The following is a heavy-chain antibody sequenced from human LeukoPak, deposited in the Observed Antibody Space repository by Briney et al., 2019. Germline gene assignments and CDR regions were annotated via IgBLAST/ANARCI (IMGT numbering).Heavy chain of an antibody. CDR2: AHASGKS. CDR3: ATGGALGELAILT. D-gene: IGHD3-16*01. Sequence: SESLSLTCNVSGGFMSGFFWNCLRQPAGKGLEWIGRAHASGKSNYNPSFKTRVTMSVDTSKSQISLRLNSMTAADTAVYYCATGGALGELAILTWGQGTLVSVSS. J-gene: IGHJ1*01. CDR1: GGFMSGFF. V-gene: IGHV4-4*07.